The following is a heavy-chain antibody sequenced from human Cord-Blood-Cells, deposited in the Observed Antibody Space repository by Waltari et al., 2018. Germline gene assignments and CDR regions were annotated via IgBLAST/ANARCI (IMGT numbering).Heavy chain of an antibody. D-gene: IGHD3-3*01. CDR3: ARADDFWSGYYDAFDI. CDR1: GGPFSSYA. Sequence: QVQLVQSGAEVKKPGSSVKVSCKASGGPFSSYAISWVRQAPGQGLEWMGGNIPIFGTANYAQKVQGRVTITADESTSTAYMELSSLRSEDTAVYYCARADDFWSGYYDAFDIWGQGTMVTVSS. V-gene: IGHV1-69*01. CDR2: NIPIFGTA. J-gene: IGHJ3*02.